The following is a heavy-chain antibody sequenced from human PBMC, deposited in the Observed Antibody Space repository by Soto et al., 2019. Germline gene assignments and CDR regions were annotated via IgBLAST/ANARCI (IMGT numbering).Heavy chain of an antibody. CDR1: GGTFTSET. D-gene: IGHD3-10*01. Sequence: QVQLVQSGPEVKKSGSSVKVSCKLSGGTFTSETSSWVRQAPGQGLEWMGRIIPILWTGNYAQKFQGRIPITDDKFTNTGYMELSSLTSEDPAVYFCARVESSYNMGTFPFYYMDVWGNGTTVTVSS. CDR3: ARVESSYNMGTFPFYYMDV. CDR2: IIPILWTG. J-gene: IGHJ6*03. V-gene: IGHV1-69*08.